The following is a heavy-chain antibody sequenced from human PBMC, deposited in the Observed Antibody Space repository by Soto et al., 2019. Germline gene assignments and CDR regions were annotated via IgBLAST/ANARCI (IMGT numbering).Heavy chain of an antibody. D-gene: IGHD3-9*01. V-gene: IGHV4-30-4*01. Sequence: SETLSLTCTVSGGSISSGDYYWSWIRQPPGKGLEWIGYIYYSGSTYYNPSLKSRVTISVDTSKKQFSLKLSSVTAADTAVYYCAIGDFDWLLIDYWGPGSLVTVS. CDR2: IYYSGST. CDR1: GGSISSGDYY. CDR3: AIGDFDWLLIDY. J-gene: IGHJ4*02.